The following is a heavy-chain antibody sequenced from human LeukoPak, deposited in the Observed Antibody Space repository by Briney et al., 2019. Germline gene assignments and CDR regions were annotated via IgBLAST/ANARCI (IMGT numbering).Heavy chain of an antibody. D-gene: IGHD2-8*01. CDR1: GLTVSGNY. Sequence: QPGGSLRLSCAASGLTVSGNYMNWVRQAPGKGLECVAVIYSGGDTYYADSVKGRFTISRDKSKNTLYLQMNSLRAEDTAVYYCARDWDNGRVERPAWGQGALVTVSS. J-gene: IGHJ5*02. CDR3: ARDWDNGRVERPA. CDR2: IYSGGDT. V-gene: IGHV3-53*01.